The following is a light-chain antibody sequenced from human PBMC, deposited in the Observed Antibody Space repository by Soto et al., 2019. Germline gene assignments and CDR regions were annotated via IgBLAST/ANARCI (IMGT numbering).Light chain of an antibody. CDR3: QQSFSPPYT. J-gene: IGKJ2*01. CDR1: QSVSVY. Sequence: EIILTQSPGTLSVSPGETVTLVCRASQSVSVYLAWYQQKSGQPPRLLIHAASDRATGVPARFSGSGSGTEFSLTISSLQSEDFGTYYCQQSFSPPYTFGQGTKLEMK. V-gene: IGKV3-15*01. CDR2: AAS.